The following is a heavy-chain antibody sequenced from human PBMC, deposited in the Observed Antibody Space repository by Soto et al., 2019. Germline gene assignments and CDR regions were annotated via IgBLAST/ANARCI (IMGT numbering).Heavy chain of an antibody. CDR1: GYSFTSYW. V-gene: IGHV5-51*01. Sequence: GESLKISCKGSGYSFTSYWIGWVRQMPGKGLEWMGIIYPGDSDTRYSPSFQGQVTISADKSISTAYLQWSSLKASDTAMYYCARFNYDYYDLLSGEFAPWGQGTLVTVSS. CDR2: IYPGDSDT. D-gene: IGHD3-9*01. J-gene: IGHJ5*02. CDR3: ARFNYDYYDLLSGEFAP.